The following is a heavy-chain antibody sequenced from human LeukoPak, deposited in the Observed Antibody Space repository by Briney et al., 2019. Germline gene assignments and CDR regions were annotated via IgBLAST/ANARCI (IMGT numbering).Heavy chain of an antibody. CDR1: GGSMSGFF. J-gene: IGHJ6*02. V-gene: IGHV4-59*01. D-gene: IGHD3-10*01. CDR2: IYYSGSST. Sequence: SETLSLTCTVSGGSMSGFFWTWIRQPPGRELEWIGSIYYSGSSTKYNPSLKSRVTISVDTSKSQFSLKLNSATAADTAVYYCARTSRHFYGSGCSLTPWPAGMDVWGQGTTVTVSS. CDR3: ARTSRHFYGSGCSLTPWPAGMDV.